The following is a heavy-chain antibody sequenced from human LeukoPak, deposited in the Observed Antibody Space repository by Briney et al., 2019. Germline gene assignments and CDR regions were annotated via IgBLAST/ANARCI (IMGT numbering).Heavy chain of an antibody. CDR2: MYPNSGNT. Sequence: ASVKVSCKASGYNFMNYAISRVRPAPGQGLEWMGWMYPNSGNTGYAQKFKGRVTMTRNTSISTAYMELSSLRSEDTAVYYCAKMVSGSYYYYYYYGMDVWGQGTTVTVSS. D-gene: IGHD1-26*01. CDR3: AKMVSGSYYYYYYYGMDV. V-gene: IGHV1-8*02. CDR1: GYNFMNYA. J-gene: IGHJ6*02.